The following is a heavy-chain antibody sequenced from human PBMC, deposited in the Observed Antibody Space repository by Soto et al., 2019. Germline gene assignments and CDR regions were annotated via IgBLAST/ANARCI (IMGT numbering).Heavy chain of an antibody. CDR1: GFTFSNAW. D-gene: IGHD3-16*02. Sequence: EVQLVESGGGLVKPGGSLRLSCAASGFTFSNAWMNWVRQAPGKGLEWVGRIKSKTDGGTTDYAAPVKGRFTISREDSKNTLYLQMNSLKTEDTAVYYCTTDLGELSLCGFDYWGQGTLVTVSS. J-gene: IGHJ4*02. CDR3: TTDLGELSLCGFDY. CDR2: IKSKTDGGTT. V-gene: IGHV3-15*07.